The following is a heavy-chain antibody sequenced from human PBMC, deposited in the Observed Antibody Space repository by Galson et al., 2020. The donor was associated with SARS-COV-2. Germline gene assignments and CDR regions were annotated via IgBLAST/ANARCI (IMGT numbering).Heavy chain of an antibody. CDR2: IWYDGSNK. J-gene: IGHJ4*02. Sequence: GGSLRLSCAASGFTFRSYGMHGVRQAPGKGLEWVAVIWYDGSNKYYADSVKGRFTISRDNSKNTLYLQINSLRAEDTAVYYCASGGRSSWYFDYWGQGTLVTVSS. V-gene: IGHV3-33*01. CDR1: GFTFRSYG. CDR3: ASGGRSSWYFDY. D-gene: IGHD6-13*01.